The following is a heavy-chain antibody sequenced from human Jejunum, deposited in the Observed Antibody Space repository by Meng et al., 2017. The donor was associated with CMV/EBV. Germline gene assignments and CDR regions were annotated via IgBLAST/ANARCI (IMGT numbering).Heavy chain of an antibody. D-gene: IGHD2-15*01. Sequence: AASGFTFSDYGMSWVRQAPGKGLEWVSGISDSGVATYYADSVKGRFTISRDNSKSSLYLQMNSLRAEDTAVFYCAKDLLTIDAFDIWGQGTMVTVSS. V-gene: IGHV3-23*01. CDR1: GFTFSDYG. J-gene: IGHJ3*02. CDR2: ISDSGVAT. CDR3: AKDLLTIDAFDI.